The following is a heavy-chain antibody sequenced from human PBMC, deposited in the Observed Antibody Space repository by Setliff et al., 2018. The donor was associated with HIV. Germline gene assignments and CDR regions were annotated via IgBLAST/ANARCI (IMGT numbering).Heavy chain of an antibody. CDR1: GGSISSSSYY. J-gene: IGHJ4*02. Sequence: PSETLSLTCTLSGGSISSSSYYWGWIRQPPGKGLEWIGSIYYSGSTYYNPSLKSRVTISVDTSKNQFSLKLSSVTAADTAVYYCARVLYRGSGSYYFDYWGQGTLVTVSS. D-gene: IGHD3-10*01. CDR3: ARVLYRGSGSYYFDY. CDR2: IYYSGST. V-gene: IGHV4-39*07.